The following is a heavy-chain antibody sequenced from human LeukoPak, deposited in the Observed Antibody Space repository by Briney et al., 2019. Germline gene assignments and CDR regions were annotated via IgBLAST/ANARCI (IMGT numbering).Heavy chain of an antibody. V-gene: IGHV3-30*03. J-gene: IGHJ4*02. Sequence: AGGSLRLSCTVSGFTLSSYGMHWVRQAPGKGLEWVAVISYDGSNKYYADSVKGRFTISRDNSKNTLYLQMNSLRAEDTAVYYCALSSSWYGGFFDYWGQGTLVTVSS. CDR3: ALSSSWYGGFFDY. CDR2: ISYDGSNK. CDR1: GFTLSSYG. D-gene: IGHD6-13*01.